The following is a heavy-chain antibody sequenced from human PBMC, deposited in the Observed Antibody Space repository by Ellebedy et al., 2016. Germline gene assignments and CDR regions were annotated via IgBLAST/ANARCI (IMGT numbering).Heavy chain of an antibody. D-gene: IGHD3-3*01. CDR1: GFTFSSYG. Sequence: GESLKISCAASGFTFSSYGMHWVRQAPGKGLECVSVIYSAGSTYYADSVKGRFTISRDNSKNTLYLQMNSLRAEDTAVYYCAKVSGLRFLEWLSILDYWGQGTLVTVSS. CDR2: IYSAGST. CDR3: AKVSGLRFLEWLSILDY. J-gene: IGHJ4*02. V-gene: IGHV3-NL1*01.